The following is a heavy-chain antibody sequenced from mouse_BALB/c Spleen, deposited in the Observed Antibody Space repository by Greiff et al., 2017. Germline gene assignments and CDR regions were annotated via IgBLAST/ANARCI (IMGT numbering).Heavy chain of an antibody. CDR2: ISNGGGST. CDR3: ARHYYGSSYFDY. V-gene: IGHV5-12-2*01. J-gene: IGHJ2*01. Sequence: EVQRVESGGGLVQPGGSLKLSCAASGFTFSSYTMSWVRQTPEKRLEWVAYISNGGGSTYYPDTVKGRFTISRENAKNTLYLQMSSLKSEDTAMYYCARHYYGSSYFDYWGQGTTLTVSS. CDR1: GFTFSSYT. D-gene: IGHD1-1*01.